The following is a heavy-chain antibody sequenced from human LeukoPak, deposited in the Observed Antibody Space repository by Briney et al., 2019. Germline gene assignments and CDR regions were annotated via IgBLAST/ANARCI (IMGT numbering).Heavy chain of an antibody. Sequence: SETLSLTCAVYGGSFSGYYWSWIRQPPGKGLEWIGEINHSGSTNYNLSLKSRVTISVDTSKNQFSLKLSSVTAADTAVYYCARRLRYGYYDSSGYYANWGQGTLVTVSS. D-gene: IGHD3-22*01. CDR1: GGSFSGYY. CDR3: ARRLRYGYYDSSGYYAN. CDR2: INHSGST. V-gene: IGHV4-34*01. J-gene: IGHJ4*02.